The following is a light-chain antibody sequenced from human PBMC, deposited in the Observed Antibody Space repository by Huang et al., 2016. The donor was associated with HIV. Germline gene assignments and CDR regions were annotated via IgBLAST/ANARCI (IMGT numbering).Light chain of an antibody. CDR3: QQYNNWPMYT. CDR2: GAS. J-gene: IGKJ2*01. Sequence: EIVMTQSPATLSVSPGERATLSCRASQSVSSNLAWYQQKPGQAPWLLIYGASTRATGIPARLSGSGSGTEFTLTISSLQSEDFAVYYCQQYNNWPMYTFGQGTKLEIK. V-gene: IGKV3-15*01. CDR1: QSVSSN.